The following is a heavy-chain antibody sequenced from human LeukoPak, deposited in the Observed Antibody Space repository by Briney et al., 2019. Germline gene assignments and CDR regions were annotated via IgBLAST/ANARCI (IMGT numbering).Heavy chain of an antibody. Sequence: ASVKVSCKASGGTFSSYAISWVRQAPGQGLEWMGGIIPIVGTANYAQKFQGRVTITADESTSTAYMELSSLRSEDTPVYYCARAVGYGSGSYYFVGGSGAFDIWGQGTLVTVSS. CDR3: ARAVGYGSGSYYFVGGSGAFDI. V-gene: IGHV1-69*13. D-gene: IGHD3-10*01. CDR1: GGTFSSYA. J-gene: IGHJ3*02. CDR2: IIPIVGTA.